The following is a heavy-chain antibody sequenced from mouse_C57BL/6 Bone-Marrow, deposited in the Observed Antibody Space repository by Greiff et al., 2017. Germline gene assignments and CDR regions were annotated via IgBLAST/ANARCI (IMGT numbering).Heavy chain of an antibody. D-gene: IGHD2-3*01. CDR3: TRGGDGYPRMMDY. Sequence: EVQLQQSGTVLARPGASVKMSCKTSGYTFTSYWMHWVKQRPGQGLEWIGAIYPGNSDTSYNQKFKGKAKLTAVTSSSTAYMELSSLTNEDSAVXYYTRGGDGYPRMMDYWGQGTTVTVSS. V-gene: IGHV1-5*01. J-gene: IGHJ4*01. CDR2: IYPGNSDT. CDR1: GYTFTSYW.